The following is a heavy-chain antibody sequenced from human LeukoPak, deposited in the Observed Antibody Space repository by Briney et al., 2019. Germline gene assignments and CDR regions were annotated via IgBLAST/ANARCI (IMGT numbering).Heavy chain of an antibody. V-gene: IGHV3-11*06. CDR1: GFTFSDYD. CDR3: ASVWGYSYSCDS. CDR2: ITSGSSYSSNYYT. Sequence: GGSLRLSCTAPGFTFSDYDMPWIRQAPGKGLEWVSYITSGSSYSSNYYTNYADSVKGRFTISRDNAKNSLYLQMDSLRVEDTAVYYCASVWGYSYSCDSWGQGTLVTVSS. J-gene: IGHJ5*01. D-gene: IGHD5-18*01.